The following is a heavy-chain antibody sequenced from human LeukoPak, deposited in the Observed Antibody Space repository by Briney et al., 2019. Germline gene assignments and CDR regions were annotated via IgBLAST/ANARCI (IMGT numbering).Heavy chain of an antibody. Sequence: GASVKVSFTASGYTFTSYDINWVRQATGQGLEWMGWMNPNSGNTGYAQKFQGRVTMTRNTSISTAYMELSSLRSEDTAVYYCAGLAAAGHDAFDIWGQGTMVTVSS. J-gene: IGHJ3*02. CDR2: MNPNSGNT. CDR3: AGLAAAGHDAFDI. D-gene: IGHD6-13*01. V-gene: IGHV1-8*01. CDR1: GYTFTSYD.